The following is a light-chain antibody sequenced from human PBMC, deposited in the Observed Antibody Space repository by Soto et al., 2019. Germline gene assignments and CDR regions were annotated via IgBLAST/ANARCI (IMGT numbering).Light chain of an antibody. J-gene: IGKJ4*01. V-gene: IGKV4-1*01. CDR2: WAS. CDR3: QHYYSLPLT. Sequence: DIVMTQSPDSLTVSLGERATINCKSSQSVLYSSKNKNYLAWYQQKPRQPPKLLIYWASTRESGVPDRFSGSGSGTDFTLTISSLQAEDVAVYYCQHYYSLPLTFGGGTNVELK. CDR1: QSVLYSSKNKNY.